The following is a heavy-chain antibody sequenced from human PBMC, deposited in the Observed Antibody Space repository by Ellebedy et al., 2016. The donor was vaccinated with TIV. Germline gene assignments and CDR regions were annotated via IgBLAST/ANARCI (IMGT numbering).Heavy chain of an antibody. CDR1: GGSISSGDHY. V-gene: IGHV4-30-4*01. J-gene: IGHJ4*02. D-gene: IGHD6-19*01. Sequence: SETLSLTCTVSGGSISSGDHYWSWIRQPPGKGLEWIGYIYSSGNTYYNPSLMRRVTISVDTSKNHFSLKLSSVTAADTAVYYCARGGAVAGTIPIDYWGQGTLVTVSS. CDR2: IYSSGNT. CDR3: ARGGAVAGTIPIDY.